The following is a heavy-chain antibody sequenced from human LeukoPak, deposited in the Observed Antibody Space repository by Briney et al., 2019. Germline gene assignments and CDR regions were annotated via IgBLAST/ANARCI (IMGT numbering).Heavy chain of an antibody. CDR3: ARQNDYIQDY. CDR2: IYSGGST. J-gene: IGHJ4*02. CDR1: GFTFSSYA. D-gene: IGHD4-11*01. Sequence: PGGSLRLSCAASGFTFSSYAMSWVRQAPGKGLEWVSVIYSGGSTYYADSVKGRFTISRDNSRNTLYLQMDSLRAEDTAVYYCARQNDYIQDYWGQGTLVTVSS. V-gene: IGHV3-66*04.